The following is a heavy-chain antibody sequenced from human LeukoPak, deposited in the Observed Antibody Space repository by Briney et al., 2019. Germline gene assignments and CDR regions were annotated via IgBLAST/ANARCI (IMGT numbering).Heavy chain of an antibody. J-gene: IGHJ3*02. CDR2: IWYDGSNK. V-gene: IGHV3-33*06. CDR1: GFTFSSYG. D-gene: IGHD2-2*01. CDR3: AKAAYYCSSTSCYSTQYAFDI. Sequence: GGSLRLSCAASGFTFSSYGMHWVRQAPGKGLEWVAVIWYDGSNKYYADSVKGRFTISRDNSKNTLYLQMNSLGAEDTAVYYCAKAAYYCSSTSCYSTQYAFDIWGQGTMVTVSS.